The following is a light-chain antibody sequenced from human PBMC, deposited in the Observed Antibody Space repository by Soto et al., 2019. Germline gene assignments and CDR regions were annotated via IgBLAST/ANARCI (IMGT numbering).Light chain of an antibody. V-gene: IGKV3-20*01. CDR1: QSISSSY. J-gene: IGKJ4*01. CDR2: GAS. Sequence: EILPTQPPGTLTSSPGESAPFSCXDSQSISSSYLAWYQQNNGQAPRXXIYGASSRATGIPDRFSGDGYGTDFNLKISSLETEDLAVYDCQQYSLSPLTFGGGTKVDIK. CDR3: QQYSLSPLT.